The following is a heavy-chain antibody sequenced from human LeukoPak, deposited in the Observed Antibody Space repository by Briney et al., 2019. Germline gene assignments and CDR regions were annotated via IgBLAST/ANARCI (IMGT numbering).Heavy chain of an antibody. CDR1: GFTVSSNY. CDR2: IYSGGST. V-gene: IGHV3-53*01. D-gene: IGHD4-23*01. Sequence: GGSLRLSCAASGFTVSSNYMSWVRQAPGKGLEWVSVIYSGGSTYYADSVKGRFTISRDNSKNTLYLQMNSLRAEDTAVYYCAREGRYGGNGFDYWGQGTLVTVSS. CDR3: AREGRYGGNGFDY. J-gene: IGHJ4*02.